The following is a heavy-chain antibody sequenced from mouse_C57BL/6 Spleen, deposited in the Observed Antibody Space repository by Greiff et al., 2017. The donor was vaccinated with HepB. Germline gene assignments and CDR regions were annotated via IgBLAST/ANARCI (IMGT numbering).Heavy chain of an antibody. CDR1: GFSLTSYG. CDR3: ARNYYSKEGFAY. Sequence: VKLQESGPGLVQPSQSLSITCTVSGFSLTSYGVHWVRQSPGKGLEWLGVIWSGGSTDYNAAFISRLSISKDNSKSQVFFKMNSLQADDTAIYYCARNYYSKEGFAYWGQGTLVTVSA. D-gene: IGHD2-5*01. V-gene: IGHV2-2*01. J-gene: IGHJ3*01. CDR2: IWSGGST.